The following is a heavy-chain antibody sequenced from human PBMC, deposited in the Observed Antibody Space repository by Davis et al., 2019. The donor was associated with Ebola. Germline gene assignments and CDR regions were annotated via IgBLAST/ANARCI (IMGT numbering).Heavy chain of an antibody. CDR2: IYYSGST. J-gene: IGHJ4*02. CDR1: GGSISSYY. CDR3: ARDKGGSYYPFDY. D-gene: IGHD1-26*01. Sequence: MPSETLSLTCTVSGGSISSYYWSWIRQPPGKGLEWIGYIYYSGSTNYNPSLKSRVTISVDTSKNQFSLKLSSVTAADTAVYYCARDKGGSYYPFDYWGQGALVTVSS. V-gene: IGHV4-59*01.